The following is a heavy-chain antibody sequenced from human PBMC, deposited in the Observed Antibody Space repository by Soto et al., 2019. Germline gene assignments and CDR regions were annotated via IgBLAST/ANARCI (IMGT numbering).Heavy chain of an antibody. CDR1: GFTFTGYN. Sequence: ASVKVSCKASGFTFTGYNIHWVRQAPGHGLEWMGWINPNSGGTNYARKFQGWVTMTRDTSISIAYMEVTRLKFDDTAVYYCARDFSWIQPRYPYFYFGMDVWGQGTTVTVSS. V-gene: IGHV1-2*04. CDR2: INPNSGGT. CDR3: ARDFSWIQPRYPYFYFGMDV. J-gene: IGHJ6*02. D-gene: IGHD5-18*01.